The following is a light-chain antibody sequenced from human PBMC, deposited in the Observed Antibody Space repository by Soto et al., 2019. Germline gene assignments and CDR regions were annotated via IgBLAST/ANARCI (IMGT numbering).Light chain of an antibody. CDR1: RSVSVN. V-gene: IGKV3-15*01. CDR3: QQYKCWAPWR. J-gene: IGKJ1*01. CDR2: AAS. Sequence: VLAQSAGTLSFARGGIATHYCRASRSVSVNSLAWYQQKGGQAPRLLIYAASTRATGIPVRFSGSGFGTEFTVTSRRLQSEGFAVYYSQQYKCWAPWRFGQGTKVDIK.